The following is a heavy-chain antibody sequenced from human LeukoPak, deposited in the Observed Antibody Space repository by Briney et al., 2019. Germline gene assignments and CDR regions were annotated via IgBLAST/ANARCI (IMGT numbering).Heavy chain of an antibody. Sequence: SVKVSCKASGGTFSSYAISWVRQAPGQGLEWMGGIIPIFGTANYAQKFQGRVTITADESTGTAYMELSSLRSEDTAVYYCARERYCTNGVCYGLFDYWGQGTLVTVSS. CDR3: ARERYCTNGVCYGLFDY. V-gene: IGHV1-69*13. CDR2: IIPIFGTA. D-gene: IGHD2-8*01. J-gene: IGHJ4*02. CDR1: GGTFSSYA.